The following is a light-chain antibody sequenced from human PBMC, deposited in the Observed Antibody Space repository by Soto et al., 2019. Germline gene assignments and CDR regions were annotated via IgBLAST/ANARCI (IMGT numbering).Light chain of an antibody. CDR1: SSNIGSNT. CDR2: SNN. Sequence: QSVLTQPPSASGTPGQRVTISCSGSSSNIGSNTVNWNQQLPGTAPKLLIYSNNQRPSGVPDRFSGSKSGTSASLAISGLQSEDEADYYCAAWDDSLNKVFGTGTKLTVL. V-gene: IGLV1-44*01. CDR3: AAWDDSLNKV. J-gene: IGLJ1*01.